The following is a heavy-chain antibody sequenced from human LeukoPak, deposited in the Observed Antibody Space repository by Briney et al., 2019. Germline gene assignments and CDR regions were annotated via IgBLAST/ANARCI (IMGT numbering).Heavy chain of an antibody. CDR2: ISAYNGNT. V-gene: IGHV1-18*01. J-gene: IGHJ6*02. Sequence: ASVKVSCKASGYTFTSYGISWVRQAPGQGLEWMGWISAYNGNTNYAQKLQGRVTMITDTSTSTAYRELRSLRSDDTAVYYCARDRLDYYASGSYFSYYGMDVWGQGTTVTVSS. CDR1: GYTFTSYG. CDR3: ARDRLDYYASGSYFSYYGMDV. D-gene: IGHD3-10*01.